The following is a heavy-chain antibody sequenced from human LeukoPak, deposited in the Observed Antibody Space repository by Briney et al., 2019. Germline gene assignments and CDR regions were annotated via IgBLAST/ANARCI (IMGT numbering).Heavy chain of an antibody. J-gene: IGHJ4*02. D-gene: IGHD3-3*01. CDR1: GFTFSSYG. V-gene: IGHV3-30*02. CDR2: IRYDGSNK. Sequence: GGSLRLSCAASGFTFSSYGMHWVRPAPGKGLECVAFIRYDGSNKYYADSVKGRFTISRDNSKNTLYLQMNSLRAEDTAVYYCAKEPRPTIPLRYFDYWGQGTLVTVSS. CDR3: AKEPRPTIPLRYFDY.